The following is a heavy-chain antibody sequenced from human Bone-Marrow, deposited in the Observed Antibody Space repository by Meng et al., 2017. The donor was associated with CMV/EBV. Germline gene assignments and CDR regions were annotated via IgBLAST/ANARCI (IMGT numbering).Heavy chain of an antibody. V-gene: IGHV1-18*01. CDR2: ISAYNGNT. D-gene: IGHD3-3*01. CDR1: GYTFTSYG. Sequence: ASVKVSGKASGYTFTSYGISWVRQAPGQGLEWMGWISAYNGNTNYAQKLQGRVTMTTDTSTSTAYMELRSLRSDDTAVYYCAREDWSYYDFWSGYSGLDAFDIWGQGTMVTVSS. CDR3: AREDWSYYDFWSGYSGLDAFDI. J-gene: IGHJ3*02.